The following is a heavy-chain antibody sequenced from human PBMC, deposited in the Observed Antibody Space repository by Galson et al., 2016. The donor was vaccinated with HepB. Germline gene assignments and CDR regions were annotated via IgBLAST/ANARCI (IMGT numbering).Heavy chain of an antibody. CDR2: ISTYNGNT. J-gene: IGHJ4*02. V-gene: IGHV1-18*01. Sequence: SVKVSCKASGYTFTSHGISWVRQAPGQGLEWMGWISTYNGNTNYAQKLQGRVTMTTDTSTSTAYMELRSLRSDDTAVYYCARFVVNGWYDYYFDYWGQGTLVAVLS. CDR3: ARFVVNGWYDYYFDY. CDR1: GYTFTSHG. D-gene: IGHD6-19*01.